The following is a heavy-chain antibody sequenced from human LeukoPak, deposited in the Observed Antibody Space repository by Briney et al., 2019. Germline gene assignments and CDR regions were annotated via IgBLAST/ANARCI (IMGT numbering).Heavy chain of an antibody. V-gene: IGHV3-74*01. J-gene: IGHJ4*02. CDR2: INSDGSST. D-gene: IGHD3-10*01. Sequence: PGGSLRLSCAASGFTFSSYWMHWVRHAPGKGLVWVSRINSDGSSTSYADSVKGRFTISRDNAKNTLYLQMNSLRAEDTAVYYCASSYYYGSGSFPLWGQGTLVTVSS. CDR1: GFTFSSYW. CDR3: ASSYYYGSGSFPL.